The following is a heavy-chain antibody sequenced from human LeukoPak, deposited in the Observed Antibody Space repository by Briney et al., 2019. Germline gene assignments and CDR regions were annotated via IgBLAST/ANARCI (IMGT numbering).Heavy chain of an antibody. J-gene: IGHJ4*02. CDR2: IIPIFGTA. CDR3: VRDENYGIYINFDF. CDR1: GGTFSSYA. V-gene: IGHV1-69*06. D-gene: IGHD4-17*01. Sequence: ASVKVSCKASGGTFSSYAISWVRQAPGQGLEWMGGIIPIFGTANYAQKFQGRVTITADKSTSTAYMDLRSLRSDDTAVYFCVRDENYGIYINFDFWGQGTLVTVSS.